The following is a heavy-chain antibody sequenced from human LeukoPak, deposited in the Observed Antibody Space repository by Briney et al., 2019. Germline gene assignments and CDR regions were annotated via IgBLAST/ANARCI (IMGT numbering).Heavy chain of an antibody. V-gene: IGHV1-8*03. D-gene: IGHD6-13*01. CDR2: MNPNSGNT. CDR3: ARLAYSSSWYGYYYYYMDV. CDR1: GYTFTGYY. J-gene: IGHJ6*03. Sequence: ASVKVSCKASGYTFTGYYMHWVRQATGQGLEWMGWMNPNSGNTGYAQKFQGRVTITRNTSISTAYMELSSLRSEDTAVYYCARLAYSSSWYGYYYYYMDVWGNGTTVTVSS.